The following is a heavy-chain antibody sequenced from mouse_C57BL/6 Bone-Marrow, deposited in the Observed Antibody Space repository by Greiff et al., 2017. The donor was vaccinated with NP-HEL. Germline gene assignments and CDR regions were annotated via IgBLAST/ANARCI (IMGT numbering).Heavy chain of an antibody. CDR2: IDPETGGT. Sequence: QVHVKQSGAELVRPGASVTLSCKASGYTFTDYEMHWVKQTPVHGLEWIGAIDPETGGTAYNQKFKGKARLTADKSSSTAYMELRSLTSEDSAVYYCTIPSYYYGSNHAMDYWGQGTSVTGSS. CDR3: TIPSYYYGSNHAMDY. D-gene: IGHD1-1*01. V-gene: IGHV1-15*01. J-gene: IGHJ4*01. CDR1: GYTFTDYE.